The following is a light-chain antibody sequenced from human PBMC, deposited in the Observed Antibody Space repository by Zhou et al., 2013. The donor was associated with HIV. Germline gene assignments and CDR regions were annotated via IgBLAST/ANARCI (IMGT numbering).Light chain of an antibody. V-gene: IGKV3-20*01. CDR3: QQHGRT. CDR1: QSVSKSY. CDR2: GAS. J-gene: IGKJ4*01. Sequence: EIVLTQSPGTLSLSPGEIVSLSCRASQSVSKSYLAWYQQKPGQAPRLLIYGASTRATGIPARFSGSGSGTEFTLTISSLQSEDFAVYYCQQHGRTFGGGTTVDIK.